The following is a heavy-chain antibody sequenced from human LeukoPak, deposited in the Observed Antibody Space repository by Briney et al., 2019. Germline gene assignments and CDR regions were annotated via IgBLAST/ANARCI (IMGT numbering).Heavy chain of an antibody. CDR1: GGSISSSSYY. J-gene: IGHJ5*02. CDR2: IYYNGST. D-gene: IGHD5-18*01. CDR3: AISIQLWTNNWFDP. Sequence: SETLSLTCTVSGGSISSSSYYWGWIRQPPGKGLEWIGSIYYNGSTYYNPSLKSRVTISVDTSKNQFSLKLSSVTAADTAVYYCAISIQLWTNNWFDPWGQGTLVTVSS. V-gene: IGHV4-39*01.